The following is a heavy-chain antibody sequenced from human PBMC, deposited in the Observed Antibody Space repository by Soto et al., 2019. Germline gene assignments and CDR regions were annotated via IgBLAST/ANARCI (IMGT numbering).Heavy chain of an antibody. J-gene: IGHJ4*02. CDR3: AKNLDSSGDLFYFDY. Sequence: PGGSLRLSCAASGFTFSNYGMHWVRQAPGKGLEWVAVISYDGSEKDYADSVEGRLTISRDNSKYTVDLQMNSLRVEDTAVYYCAKNLDSSGDLFYFDYWGQGTLVTV. CDR1: GFTFSNYG. D-gene: IGHD3-22*01. CDR2: ISYDGSEK. V-gene: IGHV3-30*18.